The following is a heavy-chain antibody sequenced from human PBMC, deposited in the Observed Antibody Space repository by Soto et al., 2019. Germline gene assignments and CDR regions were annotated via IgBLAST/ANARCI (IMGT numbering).Heavy chain of an antibody. V-gene: IGHV4-30-4*01. D-gene: IGHD3-22*01. CDR3: ARGVGATMTVVRFDP. Sequence: SETLSLTCTVSGGSFSSGDYYWSWVLQSPGKGLEWIGHIFYSGSAFYNPSLKSRVSISADTSKNQFSLKLTSVTAADTAVYYCARGVGATMTVVRFDPWGQGTLVTVSS. CDR2: IFYSGSA. CDR1: GGSFSSGDYY. J-gene: IGHJ5*02.